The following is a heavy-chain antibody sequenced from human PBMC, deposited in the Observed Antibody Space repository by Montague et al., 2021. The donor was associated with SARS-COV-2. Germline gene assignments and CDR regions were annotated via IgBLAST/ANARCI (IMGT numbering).Heavy chain of an antibody. D-gene: IGHD3-16*01. J-gene: IGHJ4*02. CDR3: ASFMIQAVHNY. CDR2: IFHSGTT. V-gene: IGHV4-31*03. CDR1: GASISSGSYY. Sequence: TLSLTCTVSGASISSGSYYWSWIRQHPGKGLEWIGYIFHSGTTYYSPSLESRVTMSVDTSENQFSLKLASVTAADTAVYYCASFMIQAVHNYWGQGTLVTVSS.